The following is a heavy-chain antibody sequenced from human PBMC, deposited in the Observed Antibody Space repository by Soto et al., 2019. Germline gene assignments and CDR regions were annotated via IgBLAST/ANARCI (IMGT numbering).Heavy chain of an antibody. CDR2: ISGSGGST. D-gene: IGHD3-10*01. Sequence: EVQLLGSGGGLVQPGGSLRLSCAASGFTFSSYAMSWVRQAPGKGLEWGSAISGSGGSTYYADSVKGRFTISRDNSKNTLYLQMNSLRAEDTAVYYCAKDGAWFGDFYYYYMDVWGKGTTVTVSS. CDR1: GFTFSSYA. V-gene: IGHV3-23*01. CDR3: AKDGAWFGDFYYYYMDV. J-gene: IGHJ6*03.